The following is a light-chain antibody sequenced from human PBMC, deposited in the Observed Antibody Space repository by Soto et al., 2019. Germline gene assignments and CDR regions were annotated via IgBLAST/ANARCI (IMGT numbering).Light chain of an antibody. CDR3: SSYAGSKTL. Sequence: QSALTQPPSASGSPGQSVTISCTGTSSDVGGYNYVSWYQQHPGKAPKLMIYVVSKRPSGVPDRFSGSKSGNTASLTVSGLQAEDEADYYCSSYAGSKTLFGGGTKVTVL. CDR2: VVS. V-gene: IGLV2-8*01. CDR1: SSDVGGYNY. J-gene: IGLJ2*01.